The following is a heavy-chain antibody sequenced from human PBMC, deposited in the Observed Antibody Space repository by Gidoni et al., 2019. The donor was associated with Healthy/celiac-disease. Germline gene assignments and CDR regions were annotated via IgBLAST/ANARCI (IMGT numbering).Heavy chain of an antibody. V-gene: IGHV4-34*01. CDR3: ARRRLLSPPYNWFDP. CDR2: INHSGST. D-gene: IGHD3-3*01. CDR1: GGSFSGYY. J-gene: IGHJ5*02. Sequence: QVQLQQWGAGLLKPSETLSLTCAVYGGSFSGYYWSWIRQPPGKGLEWIGEINHSGSTNYNPSLKSRVTISVDTSKNQFSLKLSSVTAADTAVYYCARRRLLSPPYNWFDPWGQGTLVTVSS.